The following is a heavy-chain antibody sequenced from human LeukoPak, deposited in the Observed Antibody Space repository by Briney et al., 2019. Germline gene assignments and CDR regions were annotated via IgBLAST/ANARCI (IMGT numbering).Heavy chain of an antibody. D-gene: IGHD6-13*01. CDR2: ISSSSYI. J-gene: IGHJ3*02. V-gene: IGHV3-21*01. CDR3: ARTKQQLAPSAFDI. CDR1: GFTFSSYS. Sequence: PGRSLRLSCAASGFTFSSYSMNWVRQAPGKGLEWVSSISSSSYIYYADSVKGRFTISRDNAKNSLYLQMNSLRAEDTAVYYCARTKQQLAPSAFDIWGQGTMVTVSS.